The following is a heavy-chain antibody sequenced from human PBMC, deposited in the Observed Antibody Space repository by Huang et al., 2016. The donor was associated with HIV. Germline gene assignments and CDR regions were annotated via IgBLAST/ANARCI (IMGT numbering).Heavy chain of an antibody. J-gene: IGHJ4*02. CDR1: GYTFTTYS. Sequence: QVQLVQSGSELRKPGASVKVSCKASGYTFTTYSLIWVRQAPGQGLEWMGCINPKTGKPTYSPGFTGRFVFSLDTTVSTAYLQISSLKTDDTAKYFCARYRLTGTFLDSWGQGTQVTVSS. CDR2: INPKTGKP. V-gene: IGHV7-4-1*02. D-gene: IGHD3-9*01. CDR3: ARYRLTGTFLDS.